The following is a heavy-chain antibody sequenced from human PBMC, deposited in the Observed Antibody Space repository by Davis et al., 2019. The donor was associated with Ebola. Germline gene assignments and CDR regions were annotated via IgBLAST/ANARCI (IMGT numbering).Heavy chain of an antibody. CDR3: ARGEDNRGWTSGWWFDS. V-gene: IGHV5-51*01. CDR2: IFPGDSDV. J-gene: IGHJ5*01. Sequence: GESLKISCQASGYKFSDYWIGWVRQEPGKGLEWMGIIFPGDSDVRYSPSFQGQVTISVDKSINTAYLRWSSLKASDTAVYFCARGEDNRGWTSGWWFDSWGQGTRVTVST. CDR1: GYKFSDYW. D-gene: IGHD6-19*01.